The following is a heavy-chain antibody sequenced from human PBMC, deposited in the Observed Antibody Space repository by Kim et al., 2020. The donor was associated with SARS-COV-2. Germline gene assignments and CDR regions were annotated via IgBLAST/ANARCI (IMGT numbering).Heavy chain of an antibody. CDR1: GFTFSSYA. CDR3: AKDRDYYDSSGHLDY. CDR2: ISGSGGST. Sequence: GGSLRLSCAASGFTFSSYAMSWVRQAPGKGLEWVSAISGSGGSTYYADSVKGRFTISRDNSKNTLYLQMNSLRAEDTAVYYCAKDRDYYDSSGHLDYWGQGTLVTVSS. D-gene: IGHD3-22*01. J-gene: IGHJ4*02. V-gene: IGHV3-23*01.